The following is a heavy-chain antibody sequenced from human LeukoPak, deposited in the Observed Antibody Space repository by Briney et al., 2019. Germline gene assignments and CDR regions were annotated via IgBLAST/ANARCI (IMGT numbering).Heavy chain of an antibody. CDR3: AKEGDISSSWYLSNYFDY. D-gene: IGHD6-13*01. V-gene: IGHV3-30*18. CDR2: ISYDGSNT. Sequence: GRSLRLSCAASGFTFRAYGMHWVRQAPGKGLEWLAIISYDGSNTYYADSVKGRFTISRDNSKNTLYLQMDSLGAEDTAVYYCAKEGDISSSWYLSNYFDYWSQGTLVTVSS. CDR1: GFTFRAYG. J-gene: IGHJ4*02.